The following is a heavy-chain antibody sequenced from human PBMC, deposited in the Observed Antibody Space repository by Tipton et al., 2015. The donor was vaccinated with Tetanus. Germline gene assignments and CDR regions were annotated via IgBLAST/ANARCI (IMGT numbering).Heavy chain of an antibody. D-gene: IGHD2-21*02. Sequence: LSFTCAGSGFLISSYAMNWVRQVPGEGLEWVSGVSASGNTNYADSVDGRFTISRDNAKNTMYLQMNSLRAEDTATYYCAKLKSRGDSSAIEHWAQGTLVTVSS. CDR2: VSASGNT. V-gene: IGHV3-23*01. J-gene: IGHJ4*02. CDR3: AKLKSRGDSSAIEH. CDR1: GFLISSYA.